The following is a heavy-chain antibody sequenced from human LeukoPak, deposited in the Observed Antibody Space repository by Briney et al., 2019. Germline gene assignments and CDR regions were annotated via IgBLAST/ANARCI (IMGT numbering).Heavy chain of an antibody. D-gene: IGHD3-3*01. CDR2: VQYTGST. CDR1: GVSISSYS. CDR3: ARVERNWSGYYAKVYYFDY. Sequence: PSETLSPTCSVSGVSISSYSWSWLRQAPGKGLEWVASVQYTGSTTYNPSLRSRLTISADTSKSQFSLQLTSVTTADTAVYYCARVERNWSGYYAKVYYFDYWGQGTLVTVSS. J-gene: IGHJ4*02. V-gene: IGHV4-59*01.